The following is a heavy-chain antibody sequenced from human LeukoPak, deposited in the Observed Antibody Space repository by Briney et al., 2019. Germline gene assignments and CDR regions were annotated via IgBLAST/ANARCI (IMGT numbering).Heavy chain of an antibody. V-gene: IGHV4-34*01. J-gene: IGHJ6*03. CDR2: IDHGGST. Sequence: PSETLSLTCAVYGGSFSGYYWSWIRQPPGKGLEWIGEIDHGGSTSYNPSLKSRVTISVDTSKNQFSLKLSSVTAADTAVYYCARGEASSSGWPGNYYYYMDVWGKGTTVTVSS. CDR3: ARGEASSSGWPGNYYYYMDV. CDR1: GGSFSGYY. D-gene: IGHD6-19*01.